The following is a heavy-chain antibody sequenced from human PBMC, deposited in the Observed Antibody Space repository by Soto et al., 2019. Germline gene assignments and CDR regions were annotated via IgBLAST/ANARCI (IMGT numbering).Heavy chain of an antibody. V-gene: IGHV4-59*08. Sequence: SETLSLTCTVSGGSISSYYWSWIRQPPGKGLEWIGYIYYSGSTNYNPSLKSRVTISVDTSKNQFSLKLSSVTAADTAVYYCARLEAYYDFWSGYYTGRSWFDPWGQGTLVTVSS. D-gene: IGHD3-3*01. J-gene: IGHJ5*02. CDR2: IYYSGST. CDR1: GGSISSYY. CDR3: ARLEAYYDFWSGYYTGRSWFDP.